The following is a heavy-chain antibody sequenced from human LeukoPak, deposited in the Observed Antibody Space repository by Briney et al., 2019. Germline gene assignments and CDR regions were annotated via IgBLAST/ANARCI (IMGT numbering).Heavy chain of an antibody. CDR2: ISWNSGSI. J-gene: IGHJ6*02. CDR1: GFTFDDYA. D-gene: IGHD2-21*02. V-gene: IGHV3-9*01. CDR3: AKDIQAYPPIAYCGGDCSPPGLDV. Sequence: GGSLRLSCAASGFTFDDYAMHWVRQAPGKGLEWVSGISWNSGSIGYADSAKGRFTISRDNAKNSLYLQMNSLRAEDTALYYCAKDIQAYPPIAYCGGDCSPPGLDVWGQGTTVTVSS.